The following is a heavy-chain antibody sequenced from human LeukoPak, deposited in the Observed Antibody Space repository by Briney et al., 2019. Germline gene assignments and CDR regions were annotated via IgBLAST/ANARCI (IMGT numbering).Heavy chain of an antibody. CDR2: IKQDGSEK. V-gene: IGHV3-7*03. CDR1: GFTFSSYW. Sequence: PGGSLRLSCAASGFTFSSYWMSRVRQAPGKGLEWVANIKQDGSEKYYVDSVKGRFTISRDNAKNSLYLQMNSLRVEDTAMYYCARDRRAKGYYDSSVYHSLFDYWGQGTLVTVSS. D-gene: IGHD3-22*01. CDR3: ARDRRAKGYYDSSVYHSLFDY. J-gene: IGHJ4*02.